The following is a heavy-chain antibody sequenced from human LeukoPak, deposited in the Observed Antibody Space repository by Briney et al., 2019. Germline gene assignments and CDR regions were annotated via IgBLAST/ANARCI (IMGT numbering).Heavy chain of an antibody. V-gene: IGHV4-31*03. Sequence: SETLSLTCTVSGDSLTTDDSFWSWIRQFPGKGLEWIGYIHYRGTTNYNPSLKSRLSMSIDMSKDQFSLNLTSVTAADTAIHYCARDGYINDAFDIWGQGIVVTVSS. J-gene: IGHJ3*02. CDR1: GDSLTTDDSF. CDR3: ARDGYINDAFDI. CDR2: IHYRGTT. D-gene: IGHD1-1*01.